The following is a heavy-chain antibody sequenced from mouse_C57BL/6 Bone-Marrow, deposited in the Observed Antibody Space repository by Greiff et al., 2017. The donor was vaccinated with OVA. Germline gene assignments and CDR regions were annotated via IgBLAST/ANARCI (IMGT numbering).Heavy chain of an antibody. CDR1: GYTFTSYT. CDR2: INPSSGYT. CDR3: AREDGNWVAY. Sequence: QVQLQQSGAELARPGASVKMSCKASGYTFTSYTMHWVKQRPGQGLEWIGYINPSSGYTKYTQKFKDKATLTADKSSSTAYMQLSSLTSEDSAVYYCAREDGNWVAYWGQGTLVTVSA. V-gene: IGHV1-4*01. D-gene: IGHD2-1*01. J-gene: IGHJ3*01.